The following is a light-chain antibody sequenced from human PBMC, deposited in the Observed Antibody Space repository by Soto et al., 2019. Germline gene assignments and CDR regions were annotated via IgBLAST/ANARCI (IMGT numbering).Light chain of an antibody. J-gene: IGKJ4*02. Sequence: DILMTQTPLSTPVTLGQPASISCTSSQSLVHSDGHTYLSWLHQRPGQPPRLLIYKISNRFSGVPDRFRGSGAGTYLTLTSSSVEPEDVGVYYYMHWTEFPLTFGGGTKVEL. CDR1: QSLVHSDGHTY. V-gene: IGKV2-24*01. CDR2: KIS. CDR3: MHWTEFPLT.